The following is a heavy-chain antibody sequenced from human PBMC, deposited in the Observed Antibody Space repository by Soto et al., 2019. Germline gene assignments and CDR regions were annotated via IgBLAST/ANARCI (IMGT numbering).Heavy chain of an antibody. D-gene: IGHD3-10*01. J-gene: IGHJ4*02. CDR2: IYYSGST. Sequence: QVQLQESGPGLVKPSQTLSLTCTVSGGSISSGGYYWSWIRQHPGKGLAWIGYIYYSGSTYYNQYLNSRVTISVDTPKDQFARKLSAVTAADTAVHYCAREATMVRGVSAAFDYWGQGTLVTVSS. CDR3: AREATMVRGVSAAFDY. V-gene: IGHV4-31*03. CDR1: GGSISSGGYY.